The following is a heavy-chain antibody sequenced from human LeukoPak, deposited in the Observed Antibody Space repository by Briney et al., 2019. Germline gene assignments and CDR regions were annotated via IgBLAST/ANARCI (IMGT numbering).Heavy chain of an antibody. D-gene: IGHD3-10*01. CDR3: ARHSGSGSYHSPFGN. Sequence: PSETLSLTCTVSGGSISSSSYYWVWIRQPPGKGLEWIGSIYYSGSTYYNPSLKSRVTISVDTSKNQFSLELTSVTAADTAVYYCARHSGSGSYHSPFGNWGQGTLVTVSS. J-gene: IGHJ4*02. CDR1: GGSISSSSYY. V-gene: IGHV4-39*01. CDR2: IYYSGST.